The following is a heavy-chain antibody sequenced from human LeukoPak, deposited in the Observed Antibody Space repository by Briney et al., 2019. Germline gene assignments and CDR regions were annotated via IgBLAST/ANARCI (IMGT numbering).Heavy chain of an antibody. Sequence: GRSLRLPCAASGLTVNNNYMNWVRQAPGKGLEWVSALYIGGNTYYADSVRGRFTISRDNSKNTLYLQMNSLRAEDTAIYYCMTAAGYNFGQYWGQGTLVTVSS. J-gene: IGHJ4*02. CDR3: MTAAGYNFGQY. CDR2: LYIGGNT. D-gene: IGHD5-18*01. CDR1: GLTVNNNY. V-gene: IGHV3-53*01.